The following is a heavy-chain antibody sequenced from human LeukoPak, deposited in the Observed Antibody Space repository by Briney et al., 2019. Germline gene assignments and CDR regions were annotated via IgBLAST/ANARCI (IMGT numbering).Heavy chain of an antibody. CDR1: GFTFSSYA. V-gene: IGHV3-23*01. CDR3: AKIPYYYDSSGYLAFDY. J-gene: IGHJ4*02. CDR2: ISGSGGST. Sequence: GGSLRLSCAASGFTFSSYAMSWVRQAPGKGLEWVSAISGSGGSTYYADSVKGRFTISRDNPKNTLYLQMNSLRAEDTAVYYCAKIPYYYDSSGYLAFDYWGQGTLVTVSS. D-gene: IGHD3-22*01.